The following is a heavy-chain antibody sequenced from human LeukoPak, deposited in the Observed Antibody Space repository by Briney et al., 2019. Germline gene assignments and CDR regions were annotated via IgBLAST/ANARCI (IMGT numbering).Heavy chain of an antibody. CDR2: INSDGSST. Sequence: GGSLRLSCAASGFTFSSYWMHWVRQAPGKGLVWVSRINSDGSSTSYADSVKGRFTISRDNAKNTLYLQMNSLRAEDTAVYYCAKGPYDYVWGSYYVYWGQGTLVTVSS. V-gene: IGHV3-74*01. J-gene: IGHJ4*02. D-gene: IGHD3-16*01. CDR1: GFTFSSYW. CDR3: AKGPYDYVWGSYYVY.